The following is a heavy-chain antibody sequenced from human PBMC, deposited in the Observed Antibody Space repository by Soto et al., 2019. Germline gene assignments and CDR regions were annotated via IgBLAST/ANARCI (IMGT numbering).Heavy chain of an antibody. D-gene: IGHD4-17*01. CDR1: EFTFANAW. Sequence: EVQLVESGGDLVKPGGSLRLSCAASEFTFANAWISWVRQAPGKGLEWVGRIKSKADGGTTDYAAPVKGRFTISRDESQNTLYLQMNSLKTEDTAVYSSTSLYYGHWGQGTLVTVSS. J-gene: IGHJ4*02. CDR3: TSLYYGH. CDR2: IKSKADGGTT. V-gene: IGHV3-15*01.